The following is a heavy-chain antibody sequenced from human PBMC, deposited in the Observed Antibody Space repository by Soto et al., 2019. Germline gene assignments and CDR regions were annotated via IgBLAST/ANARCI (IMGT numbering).Heavy chain of an antibody. D-gene: IGHD3-9*01. V-gene: IGHV4-30-4*01. J-gene: IGHJ6*02. CDR1: GGSISSDDYY. CDR3: ARVPRLLTHYYYGMDV. Sequence: SETLSLTCTVSGGSISSDDYYWSWIRQPPGKGLEWIGYIYYSGSTYYNPSLKSRVTISVDTSKNQFSLKLSSMTAADTAVYYCARVPRLLTHYYYGMDVWGQGTTVTVSS. CDR2: IYYSGST.